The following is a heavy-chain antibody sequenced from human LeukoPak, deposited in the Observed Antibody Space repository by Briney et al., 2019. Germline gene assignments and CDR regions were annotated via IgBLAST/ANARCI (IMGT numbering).Heavy chain of an antibody. J-gene: IGHJ4*02. D-gene: IGHD5-18*01. CDR3: ARGPWIQLWSPIDY. CDR2: ISSNGGST. V-gene: IGHV3-64*01. CDR1: GFTFSSYA. Sequence: AGGSLRLSCAASGFTFSSYAMHWVRQAPGKGLEYVSGISSNGGSTYYANSVKGRFTISRDNSKNTLYLQMGSLRPEDMAVYYCARGPWIQLWSPIDYWGQGTLVTVPS.